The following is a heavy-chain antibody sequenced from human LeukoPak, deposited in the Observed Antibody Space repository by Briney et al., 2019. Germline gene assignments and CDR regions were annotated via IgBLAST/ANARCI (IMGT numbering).Heavy chain of an antibody. V-gene: IGHV5-51*01. CDR1: GYTIGSFGSYW. J-gene: IGHJ5*02. D-gene: IGHD5-24*01. Sequence: NHGESLKISCKGSGYTIGSFGSYWIAWVRRMPGKGLEWMGSIYPIDSDTRYNPSFEGQVTVSVDRSISTAYLQWRSLKASDTAIYYCARTIEVPTMGSENWFDPWGQGTLVTVSS. CDR2: IYPIDSDT. CDR3: ARTIEVPTMGSENWFDP.